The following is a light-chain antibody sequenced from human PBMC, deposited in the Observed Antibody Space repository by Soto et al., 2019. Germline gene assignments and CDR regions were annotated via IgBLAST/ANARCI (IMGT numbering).Light chain of an antibody. J-gene: IGLJ2*01. CDR2: EVT. CDR3: CLYVGSSTLV. Sequence: QSVLTQPASVSGSPGQSITISCTGTSSDVGSYNLVSWYQQHPGKAPKLMIYEVTKRPSGVSNRFSGSKSGNTASLTISGLQAEDEADYYCCLYVGSSTLVFGGGTKLTVL. V-gene: IGLV2-23*02. CDR1: SSDVGSYNL.